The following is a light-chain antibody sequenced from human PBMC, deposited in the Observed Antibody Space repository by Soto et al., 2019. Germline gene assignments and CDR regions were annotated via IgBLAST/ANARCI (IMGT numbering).Light chain of an antibody. J-gene: IGKJ1*01. Sequence: IQMTQSPSTLSASVGDTVTITCRASQSISVSLAWYQQKPGKAPNLLIYDASTLQGGVPSHFSGSGSGTEFTLTVTSLQPEDFATYFCQQYDKYSTFGHGTKVDIK. CDR3: QQYDKYST. CDR1: QSISVS. CDR2: DAS. V-gene: IGKV1-5*01.